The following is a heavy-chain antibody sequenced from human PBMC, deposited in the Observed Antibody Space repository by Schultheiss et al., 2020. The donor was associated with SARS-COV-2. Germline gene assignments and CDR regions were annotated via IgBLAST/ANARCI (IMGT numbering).Heavy chain of an antibody. CDR1: GFTFSNYE. J-gene: IGHJ5*02. CDR2: IGIGGTTI. D-gene: IGHD3/OR15-3a*01. CDR3: ARTSPRNHDFWTA. V-gene: IGHV3-48*03. Sequence: GGSLRLSCETSGFTFSNYEMHWVRQAPGKGLEWVSFIGIGGTTIKYADSVRGRFTISRDNAKNSLYLQMNSLRAEDSAVYYCARTSPRNHDFWTAWGQGTLVTVSS.